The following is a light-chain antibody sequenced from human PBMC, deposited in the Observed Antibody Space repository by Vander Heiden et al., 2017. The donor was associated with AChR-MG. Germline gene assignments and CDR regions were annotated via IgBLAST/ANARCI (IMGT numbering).Light chain of an antibody. CDR1: SSNIGAGYD. CDR3: QSYDSSLSGSV. J-gene: IGLJ3*02. V-gene: IGLV1-40*01. Sequence: SVLTPPPSVSGAPGQMVTISCTGSSSNIGAGYDVHWYQQLPGTAPKLLIYGNSNRPSGVPDRFSGSKSGTSASLAITGLQAEDEADYYCQSYDSSLSGSVFGGGTKLTVL. CDR2: GNS.